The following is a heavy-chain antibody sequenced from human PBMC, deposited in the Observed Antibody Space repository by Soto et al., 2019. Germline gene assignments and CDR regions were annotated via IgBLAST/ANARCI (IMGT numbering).Heavy chain of an antibody. D-gene: IGHD2-2*01. Sequence: PSETLSLTRPVYGWSLIGYYLSRIPPPPGEGLGWDWEIKHSGSTNYNPSLKSRVTISVDTSKNQFSLKLSSVTAADTAVYYCARVGVVVPAAIRAKNGAYYYYYYGMDVWGQGTTVIVSS. CDR2: IKHSGST. CDR1: GWSLIGYY. J-gene: IGHJ6*02. V-gene: IGHV4-34*01. CDR3: ARVGVVVPAAIRAKNGAYYYYYYGMDV.